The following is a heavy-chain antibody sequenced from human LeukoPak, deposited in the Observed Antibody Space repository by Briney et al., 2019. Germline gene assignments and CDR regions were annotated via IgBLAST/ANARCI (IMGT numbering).Heavy chain of an antibody. J-gene: IGHJ4*02. Sequence: SVKDSCKASGGTFSCYAISWVRQAPGQGLEWMGRIIPILGIANYAQKFQGRVTITADKSTSTAYMELSSLRSEDTAVYYCAREGIAAAGHFDYWGQGTLVTVSS. D-gene: IGHD6-13*01. CDR2: IIPILGIA. CDR1: GGTFSCYA. CDR3: AREGIAAAGHFDY. V-gene: IGHV1-69*04.